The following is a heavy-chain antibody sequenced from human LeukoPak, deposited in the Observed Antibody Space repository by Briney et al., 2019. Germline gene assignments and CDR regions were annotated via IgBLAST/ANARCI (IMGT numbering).Heavy chain of an antibody. J-gene: IGHJ6*03. CDR1: GFTFSSYA. CDR3: ASDYRGYYYYYMDV. CDR2: IPYDGSNK. Sequence: GGSLRLSCAASGFTFSSYAMHWVRQAPGKGLEWVAVIPYDGSNKYYADSVKGRFTISRDNSKNTLYLQMNSLRAEDTAVYYCASDYRGYYYYYMDVWGKGTTVTVSS. V-gene: IGHV3-30*04. D-gene: IGHD4-11*01.